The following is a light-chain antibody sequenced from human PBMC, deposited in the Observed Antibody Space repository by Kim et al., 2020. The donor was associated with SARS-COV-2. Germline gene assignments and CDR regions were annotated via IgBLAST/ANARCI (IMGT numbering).Light chain of an antibody. CDR1: GSDVGGYNY. CDR3: SSYTSSSTNYV. CDR2: DVR. Sequence: QSITISCTGGGSDVGGYNYVSWYQQHPGKAPKVMIYDVRNRPSGVSDRFSGSKSGNTASLTISGLQAEDEADYYCSSYTSSSTNYVFGTGTKVTVL. J-gene: IGLJ1*01. V-gene: IGLV2-14*04.